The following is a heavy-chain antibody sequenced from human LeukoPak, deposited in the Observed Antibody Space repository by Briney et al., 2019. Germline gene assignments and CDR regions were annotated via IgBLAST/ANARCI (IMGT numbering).Heavy chain of an antibody. CDR2: ISSSSRYL. V-gene: IGHV3-21*01. J-gene: IGHJ4*02. Sequence: GSLRLSCAASEFTFSSYSMNWVRQAPGKGLEWVPSISSSSRYLYYADSVKGRFTISRDNAKNSLYLQMNSLRAEDTAVYYCARDHWDILTGYYIDYWGQGTLVTVSS. D-gene: IGHD3-9*01. CDR1: EFTFSSYS. CDR3: ARDHWDILTGYYIDY.